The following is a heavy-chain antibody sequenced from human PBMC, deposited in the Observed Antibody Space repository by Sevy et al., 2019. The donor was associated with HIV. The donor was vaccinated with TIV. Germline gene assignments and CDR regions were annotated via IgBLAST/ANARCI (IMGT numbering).Heavy chain of an antibody. J-gene: IGHJ4*02. CDR3: ATALPRWFGGEFWFDY. CDR1: GGSISSYY. V-gene: IGHV4-59*01. D-gene: IGHD3-10*01. CDR2: IYYSGST. Sequence: SETLSLTCTVSGGSISSYYWSWIRQPPGKGLEWIGYIYYSGSTNYNPSLKSRVTISVDTSKNQFSLKLSSVTAADTAVYYCATALPRWFGGEFWFDYWGQRTLVTVSS.